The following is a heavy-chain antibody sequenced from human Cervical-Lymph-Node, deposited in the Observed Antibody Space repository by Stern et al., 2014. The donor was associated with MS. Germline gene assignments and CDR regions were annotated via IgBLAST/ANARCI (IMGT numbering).Heavy chain of an antibody. Sequence: VQLGESGGGVVQPGTSLRLSCAASRFTFDNYGMHWVRQAPGKGLEWVALLSYDGSNKHYADSVKGRFTISRDNSNNTLFLQMNSLRAEDTAVYYCAKHRGEDWNYAFWFDPWGQGTLVTVSS. D-gene: IGHD1-7*01. CDR2: LSYDGSNK. CDR3: AKHRGEDWNYAFWFDP. CDR1: RFTFDNYG. J-gene: IGHJ5*02. V-gene: IGHV3-30*18.